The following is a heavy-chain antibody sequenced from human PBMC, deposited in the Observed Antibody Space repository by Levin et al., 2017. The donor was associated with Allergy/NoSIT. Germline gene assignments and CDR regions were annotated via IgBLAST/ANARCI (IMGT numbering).Heavy chain of an antibody. D-gene: IGHD6-6*01. V-gene: IGHV4-59*01. Sequence: SETLSLTCTVSGGSISNYYWTWIRQPPEKGLEWIGYLSYSGLTNFNPSLKNRVTISGDTSKNQFSLKLTSVTAADTAVYYCGIAARRSATCDYWGQGALVTVSS. CDR2: LSYSGLT. J-gene: IGHJ4*02. CDR1: GGSISNYY. CDR3: GIAARRSATCDY.